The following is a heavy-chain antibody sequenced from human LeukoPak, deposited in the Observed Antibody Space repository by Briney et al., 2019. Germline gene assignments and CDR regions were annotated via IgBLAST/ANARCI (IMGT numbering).Heavy chain of an antibody. CDR2: IYYSGYT. CDR1: GGSISSGDFY. Sequence: PSQTLSLTCTVSGGSISSGDFYWSWIRQPPGKGLEWIGYIYYSGYTYYNPSLKSRVTISVDASKNQFSLKLNSVTAADTAVYYCARHQWVPAFDIWGQGTMVTVSS. J-gene: IGHJ3*02. D-gene: IGHD1-26*01. V-gene: IGHV4-30-4*01. CDR3: ARHQWVPAFDI.